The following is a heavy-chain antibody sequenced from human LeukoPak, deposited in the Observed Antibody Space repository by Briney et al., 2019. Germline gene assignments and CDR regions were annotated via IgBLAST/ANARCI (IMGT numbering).Heavy chain of an antibody. V-gene: IGHV4-39*01. CDR2: IYYSGST. CDR3: VWGGQQLVRG. Sequence: TSETLSLTCTVSGGSISSSSYYWGWIRQPPGKGLEWIGSIYYSGSTYYNPSLKSRVTISVDTSKNQFSLKLSSVTAADTAVYYCVWGGQQLVRGWGQGTLVTVSS. CDR1: GGSISSSSYY. D-gene: IGHD6-13*01. J-gene: IGHJ4*02.